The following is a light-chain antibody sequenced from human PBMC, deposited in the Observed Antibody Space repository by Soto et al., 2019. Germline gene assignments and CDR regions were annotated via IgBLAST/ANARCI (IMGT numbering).Light chain of an antibody. CDR1: QTIDNT. CDR3: QQYGSSPPLT. Sequence: EIVMAQSPATLSLSPGERATLSCRASQTIDNTLAWYQQKPGQAPRLLIYGASSRATGIPDRFSGSGSGTDLTLTISRLEPEDFAVYYCQQYGSSPPLTFGGGTKVDIK. CDR2: GAS. J-gene: IGKJ4*01. V-gene: IGKV3-20*01.